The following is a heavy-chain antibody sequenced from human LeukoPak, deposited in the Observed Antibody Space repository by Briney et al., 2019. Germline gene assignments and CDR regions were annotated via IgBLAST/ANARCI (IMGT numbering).Heavy chain of an antibody. CDR1: DFTFSDYA. CDR2: ISGSGST. D-gene: IGHD2-15*01. Sequence: GGSLRLSCAVSDFTFSDYAMSWVRQAPGKGLEWVPAISGSGSTYYADSVKGRFTISRDNSKNTLYLQMNSLRAEDTTVYYCAKDSAPGSSRADPFDYWGQGTLVTVSS. V-gene: IGHV3-23*01. J-gene: IGHJ4*02. CDR3: AKDSAPGSSRADPFDY.